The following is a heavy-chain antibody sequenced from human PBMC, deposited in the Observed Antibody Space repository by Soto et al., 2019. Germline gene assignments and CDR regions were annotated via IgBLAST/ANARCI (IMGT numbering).Heavy chain of an antibody. D-gene: IGHD6-13*01. J-gene: IGHJ5*02. CDR1: GGSISSSNW. V-gene: IGHV4-4*02. Sequence: QVQLQESGPGLVKPSGTLSLTCAVSGGSISSSNWWSWVRQPPGKGLEWIGEIYHSGSTNYNPSLKRRVTISVDESKNQFSLKLSSVTAADTAVYYCARDSRYSSSWSGDWFDPWGQGTLVTVSS. CDR3: ARDSRYSSSWSGDWFDP. CDR2: IYHSGST.